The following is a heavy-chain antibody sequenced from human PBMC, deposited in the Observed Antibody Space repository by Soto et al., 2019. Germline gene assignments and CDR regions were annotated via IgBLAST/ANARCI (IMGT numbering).Heavy chain of an antibody. D-gene: IGHD6-19*01. CDR1: GGSISSYY. J-gene: IGHJ6*03. CDR2: IYYSGST. V-gene: IGHV4-59*01. Sequence: SETLSLTCTVSGGSISSYYWSWIRQPPGKGLEWIGYIYYSGSTNYNPSLKSRVTISVDTSKNQFSLKLSSVTAADTAVYYCARRGYSSGWYGYYYMDVWGKGTXVTVSS. CDR3: ARRGYSSGWYGYYYMDV.